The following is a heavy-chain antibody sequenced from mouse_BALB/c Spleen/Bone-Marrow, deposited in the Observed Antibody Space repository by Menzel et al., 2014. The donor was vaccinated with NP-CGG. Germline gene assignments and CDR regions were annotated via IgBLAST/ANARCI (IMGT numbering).Heavy chain of an antibody. J-gene: IGHJ2*01. Sequence: VQLQQSGPELVKPGASVEMSCKASGYIFTAYVMHWVKQKPGQGLEWIGFFNPYNDDSNYNEKFKGKATLTSDKSSSTAYMELSSLTSEDSAVYYCAREGWLLRFDYWGQGTTLTVSS. D-gene: IGHD2-3*01. CDR3: AREGWLLRFDY. CDR1: GYIFTAYV. CDR2: FNPYNDDS. V-gene: IGHV1-14*01.